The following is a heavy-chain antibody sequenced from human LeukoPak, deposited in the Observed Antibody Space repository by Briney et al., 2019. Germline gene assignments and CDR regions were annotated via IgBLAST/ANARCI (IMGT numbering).Heavy chain of an antibody. V-gene: IGHV1-8*01. D-gene: IGHD3-22*01. Sequence: ASVKVSCKASGYTFTSYDINWVRQAPGQGLEWMGWMNPNSGNTGYAQKFQGRVTMTRNTSLSTAYMELSSLRSEDTAVYYCARGLFCDYYYLSGCYWFDPWGQGTLVTVSS. CDR2: MNPNSGNT. CDR3: ARGLFCDYYYLSGCYWFDP. CDR1: GYTFTSYD. J-gene: IGHJ5*02.